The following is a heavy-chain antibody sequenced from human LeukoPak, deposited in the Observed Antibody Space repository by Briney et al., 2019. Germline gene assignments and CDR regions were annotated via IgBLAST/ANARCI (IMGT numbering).Heavy chain of an antibody. CDR1: GFTFDNYA. J-gene: IGHJ6*02. CDR3: AKEVVSARNQYYGMDV. CDR2: ISWNSGIL. D-gene: IGHD3-10*01. V-gene: IGHV3-9*01. Sequence: GGSLRLSCAASGFTFDNYAIHWVRQAPEKGLEWVSGISWNSGILGYADSVKGRFTISRDNARNSLYLQMNSLRAEDTALYYCAKEVVSARNQYYGMDVWGQGTTVTVSS.